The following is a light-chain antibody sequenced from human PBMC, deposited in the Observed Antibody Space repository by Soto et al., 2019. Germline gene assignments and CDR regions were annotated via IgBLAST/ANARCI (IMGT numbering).Light chain of an antibody. CDR1: SSDVGGYNY. Sequence: QSALTQPPSASGSHGQSVTISCTGTSSDVGGYNYVSWYQQHPGKAPKLMIYEVSKRPSGVPDRFSGSKSGNAASLTVSGLQAEDEADYYCSSYAGSNIYVFGTGTKVT. CDR2: EVS. V-gene: IGLV2-8*01. J-gene: IGLJ1*01. CDR3: SSYAGSNIYV.